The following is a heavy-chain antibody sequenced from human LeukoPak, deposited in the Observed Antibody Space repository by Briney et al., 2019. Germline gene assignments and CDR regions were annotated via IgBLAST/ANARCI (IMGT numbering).Heavy chain of an antibody. D-gene: IGHD1-26*01. CDR1: GYTFTSYY. Sequence: GASVTVSCKASGYTFTSYYMHWVRQAPGQGLEWMGLINPTGGSTGYAQKFQGRVTMTRDMSTSTDCMELSSLRSEDTAIYYCARDNSVGDNAWWFDPWGQGTLVTVSS. CDR2: INPTGGST. V-gene: IGHV1-46*01. CDR3: ARDNSVGDNAWWFDP. J-gene: IGHJ5*02.